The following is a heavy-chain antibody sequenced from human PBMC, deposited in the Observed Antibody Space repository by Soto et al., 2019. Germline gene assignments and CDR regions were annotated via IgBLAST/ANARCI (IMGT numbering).Heavy chain of an antibody. V-gene: IGHV4-31*03. CDR3: ATRTDYYYGSGSLGGMDV. Sequence: QVQLQESGPGLLKPSQTLTLTCSVSGGSISSGSYYWSGIRQLPGKGLEWIGYIYYSGSTYYNPSLKSRVTISVDTSKNQFSLKLNSVTAADTAVYDCATRTDYYYGSGSLGGMDVWGQGTTVTVSS. J-gene: IGHJ6*02. CDR1: GGSISSGSYY. D-gene: IGHD3-10*01. CDR2: IYYSGST.